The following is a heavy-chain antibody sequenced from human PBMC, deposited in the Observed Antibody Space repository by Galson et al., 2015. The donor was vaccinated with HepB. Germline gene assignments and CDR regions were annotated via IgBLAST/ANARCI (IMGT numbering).Heavy chain of an antibody. D-gene: IGHD3-22*01. CDR2: IIPIFGTA. Sequence: SVKVSCKASGGTFSDYALSWVRQAPGQGFEWMGRIIPIFGTANYAQKFQGRVTITADESTSTAYMELSSLRSEDTAVYYCARLGYYDNYYFDYWGQGTLVTVSS. V-gene: IGHV1-69*13. CDR3: ARLGYYDNYYFDY. J-gene: IGHJ4*02. CDR1: GGTFSDYA.